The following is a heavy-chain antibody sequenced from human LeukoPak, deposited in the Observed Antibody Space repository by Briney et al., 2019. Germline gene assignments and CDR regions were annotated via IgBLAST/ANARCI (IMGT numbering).Heavy chain of an antibody. J-gene: IGHJ6*02. D-gene: IGHD3-16*02. CDR3: ARHALSYDYVWGSYRSDYYYGMDV. V-gene: IGHV4-59*08. CDR2: IYYSGST. CDR1: GGSISSYY. Sequence: SETLSLTCTVSGGSISSYYWSWLRQPPGKGLEWIGYIYYSGSTNYNPSLKSRVTISVDTSKNQFSLKLSSVTAADTAVYYCARHALSYDYVWGSYRSDYYYGMDVWGQGTTVTVSS.